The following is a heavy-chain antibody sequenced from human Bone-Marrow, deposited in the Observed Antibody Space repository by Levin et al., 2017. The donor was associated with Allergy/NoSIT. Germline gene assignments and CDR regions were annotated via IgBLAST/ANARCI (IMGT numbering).Heavy chain of an antibody. CDR2: INHSGST. CDR1: GGSFSGYY. CDR3: ARVRQPPPGRVFQH. D-gene: IGHD1-26*01. Sequence: SETLSLTCAVYGGSFSGYYWSWIRQPPGKGLEWIGEINHSGSTNYNPSLKSRVTISVDTSKNQFSLKLSSVTAADTAVYYCARVRQPPPGRVFQHWGQGTLVTVSS. J-gene: IGHJ1*01. V-gene: IGHV4-34*01.